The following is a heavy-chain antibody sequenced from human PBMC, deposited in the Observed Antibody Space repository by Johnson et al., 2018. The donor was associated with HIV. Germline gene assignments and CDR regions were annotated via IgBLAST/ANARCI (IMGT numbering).Heavy chain of an antibody. V-gene: IGHV3-30*03. D-gene: IGHD6-13*01. CDR2: ISYDGSNE. J-gene: IGHJ3*02. Sequence: QVQLVESGGGVVQPGRSLRLSCAASGFTFSNYGMHWVRQAPGKGLEWVAVISYDGSNEYYAEFVKGRFTISRDNSKNTLYLQMNSLRAGDTAVYDCARHKGQQYDTFDIWGQGTMVTVSS. CDR3: ARHKGQQYDTFDI. CDR1: GFTFSNYG.